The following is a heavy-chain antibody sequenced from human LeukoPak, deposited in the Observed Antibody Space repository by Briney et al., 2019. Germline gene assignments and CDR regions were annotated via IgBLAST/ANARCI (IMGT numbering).Heavy chain of an antibody. CDR1: GGSISSHY. D-gene: IGHD4-17*01. CDR3: ARTMTTVTYDAFDI. J-gene: IGHJ3*02. Sequence: SETLSLTCTISGGSISSHYWSWIRQPPGKGLEWIAYIYYSGSTYYNPSLKSRVTISVDTSKNQFSLKLSSVTAADTAVYYCARTMTTVTYDAFDIWGQGTMVTVSS. CDR2: IYYSGST. V-gene: IGHV4-59*08.